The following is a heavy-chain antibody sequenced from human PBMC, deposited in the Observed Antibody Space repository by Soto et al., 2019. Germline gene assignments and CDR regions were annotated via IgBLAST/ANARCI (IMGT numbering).Heavy chain of an antibody. CDR1: GFSLSTSGVG. CDR2: IYWDDAK. CDR3: AHSEVTDAFDI. V-gene: IGHV2-5*02. Sequence: QITLKESGPTLVKPTQTLTLTCTFSGFSLSTSGVGVGWIRQPPGKALEWLALIYWDDAKPYSPSLKTRLTITKDTSKNQAVLTMTNMDPVDTATYYCAHSEVTDAFDIWGQGTMVTVSS. J-gene: IGHJ3*02. D-gene: IGHD2-21*02.